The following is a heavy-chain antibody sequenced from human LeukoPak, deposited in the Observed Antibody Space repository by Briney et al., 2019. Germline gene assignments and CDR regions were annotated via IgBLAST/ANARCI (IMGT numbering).Heavy chain of an antibody. Sequence: GGSLRLSCAASGFSFSDYSMTWVRQARGGGLEWVSYIRSDSTAIYYADSVKGRFTISRDNAKKSLYLQMNSLRAEDTAVYYCASREGYYYDSSGIALGIWGQGTLVTVSS. D-gene: IGHD3-22*01. J-gene: IGHJ4*02. CDR2: IRSDSTAI. CDR3: ASREGYYYDSSGIALGI. CDR1: GFSFSDYS. V-gene: IGHV3-48*01.